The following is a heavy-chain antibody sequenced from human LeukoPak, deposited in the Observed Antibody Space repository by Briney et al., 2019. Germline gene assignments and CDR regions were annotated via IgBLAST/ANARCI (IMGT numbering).Heavy chain of an antibody. CDR1: GGSISSYY. CDR3: ARGGPYGGMDV. Sequence: SETLSLTCTVSGGSISSYYWSWLRQPPGKGLEWIGYIYYSGGTNYNPSLKSRVTISVDTSKNQFSLKLSSVTAADTAVYYCARGGPYGGMDVWGPGTAVTVSS. J-gene: IGHJ6*02. V-gene: IGHV4-59*08. CDR2: IYYSGGT. D-gene: IGHD4-17*01.